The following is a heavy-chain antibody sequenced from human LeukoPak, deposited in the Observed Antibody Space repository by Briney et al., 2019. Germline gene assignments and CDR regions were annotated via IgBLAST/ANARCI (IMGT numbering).Heavy chain of an antibody. CDR3: AKLASPIAAAVPYYFDY. D-gene: IGHD6-13*01. Sequence: GGSLRLSCAASGFTFDDYAMHWVRQAPGKGLEWVSGISWNSGSIGYADSVKGRFTISRDNAKNSLYLQMNSLRAEDTALYYCAKLASPIAAAVPYYFDYWGQGTLVTVSS. J-gene: IGHJ4*02. CDR1: GFTFDDYA. CDR2: ISWNSGSI. V-gene: IGHV3-9*01.